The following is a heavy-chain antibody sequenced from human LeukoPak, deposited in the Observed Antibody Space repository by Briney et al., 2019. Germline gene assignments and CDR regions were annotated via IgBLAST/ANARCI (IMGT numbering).Heavy chain of an antibody. D-gene: IGHD2-15*01. V-gene: IGHV4-61*01. CDR1: GGSISSGSYY. CDR3: ARVAGTAPYYYYYMDV. J-gene: IGHJ6*03. CDR2: IYYSGST. Sequence: SETLSLTCTVSGGSISSGSYYWSWIRQPPGKGLEWIGHIYYSGSTNYNPSLKSRVTISVDTSKNQFSLKLSSVTAADTAVYYCARVAGTAPYYYYYMDVWGKGTTVTVSS.